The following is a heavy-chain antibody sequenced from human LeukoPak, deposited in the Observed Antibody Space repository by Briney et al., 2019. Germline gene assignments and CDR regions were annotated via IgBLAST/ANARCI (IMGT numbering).Heavy chain of an antibody. J-gene: IGHJ3*01. CDR1: GGSVSSGSYY. Sequence: PSETLPLTCTVSGGSVSSGSYYWNWIRQPPGKGLEWIGYIYYSGSTNYNPSLKSRVTISVDTSKNQFSLWLRSMTAADTAIYYCARDPITVPGAFDLWGQGTMVTVSS. V-gene: IGHV4-61*01. CDR2: IYYSGST. D-gene: IGHD6-19*01. CDR3: ARDPITVPGAFDL.